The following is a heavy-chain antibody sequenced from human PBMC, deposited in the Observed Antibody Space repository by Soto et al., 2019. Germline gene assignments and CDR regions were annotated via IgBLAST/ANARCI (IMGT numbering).Heavy chain of an antibody. CDR3: AKNRGIEAPKPS. V-gene: IGHV4-34*01. CDR2: INHSGST. Sequence: PSETLSLTCAVYGWSFSGYYWSWVRQPPGKGLEWIGEINHSGSTNYNPSLKSRVTISVDTSKNQFSLKLSSVTAADTAVYYCAKNRGIEAPKPSWGKGNMVTVSS. CDR1: GWSFSGYY. D-gene: IGHD2-21*01. J-gene: IGHJ4*02.